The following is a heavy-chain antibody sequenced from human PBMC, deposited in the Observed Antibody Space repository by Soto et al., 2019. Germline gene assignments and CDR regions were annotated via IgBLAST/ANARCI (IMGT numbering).Heavy chain of an antibody. CDR3: AKGSGGWYERFDY. CDR1: GFSFSSYA. CDR2: ISGSGGST. Sequence: EVQLLESGGGLVQPGGSLRLSCAASGFSFSSYAMSWVRQAPGKGLEWVSAISGSGGSTYYADSVKGRFTISRDNSKNTLYLQMNSLRAEDTAVYYCAKGSGGWYERFDYWGQGTLVTVSS. D-gene: IGHD6-19*01. V-gene: IGHV3-23*01. J-gene: IGHJ4*02.